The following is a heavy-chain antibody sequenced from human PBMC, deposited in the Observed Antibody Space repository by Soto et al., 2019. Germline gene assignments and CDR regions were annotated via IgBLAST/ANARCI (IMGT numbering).Heavy chain of an antibody. V-gene: IGHV1-8*01. D-gene: IGHD3-16*01. CDR3: ARSIWGSYYYYYMDV. CDR2: MNPNSGNT. J-gene: IGHJ6*03. Sequence: ASVKVSCKASGYTFTSHDSNWVRQATGQGLEWMGWMNPNSGNTGYAQKFQGRVTMTRNTSISTAYMELSSLRSEDTAVYYCARSIWGSYYYYYMDVWGKGTTVTVSS. CDR1: GYTFTSHD.